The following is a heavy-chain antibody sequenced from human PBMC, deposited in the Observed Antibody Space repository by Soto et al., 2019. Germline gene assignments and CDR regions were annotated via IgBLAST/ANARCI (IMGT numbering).Heavy chain of an antibody. J-gene: IGHJ5*02. CDR3: AREPVAGIWFDP. CDR2: INPYNGNT. V-gene: IGHV1-18*01. D-gene: IGHD6-19*01. Sequence: ASVKVSCKASCYTFTSYGISWVRQAPGQGLEWMGWINPYNGNTNYAQKLQGRVTMTTDTSTSTAYMELRSLRSDDTAVYYCAREPVAGIWFDPWAQGTLVTVSS. CDR1: CYTFTSYG.